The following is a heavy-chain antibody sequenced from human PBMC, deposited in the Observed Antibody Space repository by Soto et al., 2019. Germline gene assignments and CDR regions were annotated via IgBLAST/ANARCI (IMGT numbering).Heavy chain of an antibody. Sequence: QVQLVQSGAEVRKPGASVKVSCKTSGYSFTDHYIQWVRQAPGQGLEWMGMINPRGGGTTYTQRFQGSVAMTRDKSTSTAYMELSSLRPADKAVYYCGRDSWDYYDDSNRPYNAFDKVGQGTLVTVSS. CDR1: GYSFTDHY. CDR3: GRDSWDYYDDSNRPYNAFDK. V-gene: IGHV1-46*03. J-gene: IGHJ3*02. CDR2: INPRGGGT. D-gene: IGHD3-22*01.